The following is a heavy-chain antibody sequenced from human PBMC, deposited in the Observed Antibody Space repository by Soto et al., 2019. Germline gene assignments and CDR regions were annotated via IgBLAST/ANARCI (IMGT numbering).Heavy chain of an antibody. CDR1: GYTFISYY. CDR3: ATSTMVRGIFDY. CDR2: INPSAGTT. Sequence: ASVKVSCKASGYTFISYYMHWVRQAPGQGFEWMGIINPSAGTTGYAQKFRGRVTMTKDTSTDTVYMELSSLRSEDTAVYYCATSTMVRGIFDYWGQGTLVTVSS. D-gene: IGHD3-10*01. V-gene: IGHV1-46*01. J-gene: IGHJ4*02.